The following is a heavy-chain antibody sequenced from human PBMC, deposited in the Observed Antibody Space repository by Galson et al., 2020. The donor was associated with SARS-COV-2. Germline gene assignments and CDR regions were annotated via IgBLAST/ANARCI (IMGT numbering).Heavy chain of an antibody. D-gene: IGHD6-13*01. CDR1: GFSLSTSGMC. Sequence: SGPTLVTPTQTLTMNCTFSGFSLSTSGMCVSWIRQPPGKALEWLARIDWDDDKYYSTSLKTRLTISKDTSKNQVVLTMTNMDPVDTATYYCSRDEAAGTMIDYWGQGTLVTVSA. CDR3: SRDEAAGTMIDY. V-gene: IGHV2-70*11. J-gene: IGHJ4*02. CDR2: IDWDDDK.